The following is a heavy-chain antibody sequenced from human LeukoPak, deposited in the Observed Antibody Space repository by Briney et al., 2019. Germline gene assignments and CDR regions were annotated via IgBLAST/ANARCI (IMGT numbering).Heavy chain of an antibody. D-gene: IGHD6-19*01. CDR2: MSYDGSNK. CDR1: GFTFSDYA. V-gene: IGHV3-30-3*01. J-gene: IGHJ6*02. CDR3: ARDFQWLRAMDV. Sequence: GRSLRLSCAASGFTFSDYAMHWVRQAPGKGLEWVAVMSYDGSNKYYADSVKGRFTISRDNSKHTLYVQMNSLRVEDTAVYYCARDFQWLRAMDVWGQGTTVTVSS.